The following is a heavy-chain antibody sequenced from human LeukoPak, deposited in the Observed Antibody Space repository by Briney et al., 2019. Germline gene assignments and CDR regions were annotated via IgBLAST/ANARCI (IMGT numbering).Heavy chain of an antibody. CDR1: GGSISTYY. CDR3: ARVLRAASWRSYDY. Sequence: SETLSLTCAVSGGSISTYYWSWIRQPPGKGLEWIGYIYYNGDTNYNPSLKSRVIISIDTSSNQFSLRLNSMTAADTAVYYCARVLRAASWRSYDYWGQGSLVTVSS. CDR2: IYYNGDT. D-gene: IGHD5-18*01. V-gene: IGHV4-59*01. J-gene: IGHJ4*02.